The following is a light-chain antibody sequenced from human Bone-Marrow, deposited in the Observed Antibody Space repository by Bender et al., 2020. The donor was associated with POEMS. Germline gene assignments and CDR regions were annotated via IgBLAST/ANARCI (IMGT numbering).Light chain of an antibody. J-gene: IGLJ2*01. CDR3: QVWDSSAGGL. Sequence: SYEVTQPPSVSVSPGQTASITCSGDKLGDRYVSWYQQKPGQSPVLVMYQDDKRPSGIPERFSGSNSGNTATLTISGTQALDEADYYCQVWDSSAGGLFGGGTKLTVL. CDR2: QDD. CDR1: KLGDRY. V-gene: IGLV3-1*01.